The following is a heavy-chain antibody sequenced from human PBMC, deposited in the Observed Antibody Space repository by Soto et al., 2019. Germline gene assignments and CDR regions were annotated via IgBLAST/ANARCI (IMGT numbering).Heavy chain of an antibody. J-gene: IGHJ5*02. CDR2: IDPSGGVT. CDR3: ARDVIGHEYYDTLRYQLSYPAPRTPDP. V-gene: IGHV1-46*01. CDR1: GYTFTKFH. D-gene: IGHD3-3*01. Sequence: ASVKVSCKASGYTFTKFHIHWVRQAPGQGLEWMGMIDPSGGVTRDAQRFQGRITMTSDTSTSSVYMELRGLTSEDTAVYYCARDVIGHEYYDTLRYQLSYPAPRTPDP.